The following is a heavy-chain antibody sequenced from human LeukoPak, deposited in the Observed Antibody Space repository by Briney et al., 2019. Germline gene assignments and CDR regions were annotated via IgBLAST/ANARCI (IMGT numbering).Heavy chain of an antibody. Sequence: SETLSLTCTVSGGSISSGGYYWSWVRQHPGKGLEWIGYIYYSGSTYYNPSLKSRVTISVDTSKNQFSLKLSSVTAADTAVYYCARQYDYYDSSGYRFDPWGQGTLVTVSS. CDR1: GGSISSGGYY. CDR2: IYYSGST. D-gene: IGHD3-22*01. J-gene: IGHJ5*02. V-gene: IGHV4-31*03. CDR3: ARQYDYYDSSGYRFDP.